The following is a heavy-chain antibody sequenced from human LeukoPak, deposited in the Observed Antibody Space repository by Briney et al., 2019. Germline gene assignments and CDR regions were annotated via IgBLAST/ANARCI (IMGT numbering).Heavy chain of an antibody. J-gene: IGHJ4*02. D-gene: IGHD3-22*01. CDR2: ISAYNGNT. CDR1: GYTFTSYG. CDR3: ARGPYYYDSSGPMSGSYFNY. V-gene: IGHV1-18*01. Sequence: ASVKVSCKASGYTFTSYGISWVRQAPGQGLECMGWISAYNGNTNYAQKLQGRVTMTTDTSTSTAYMELRSLRSDDTAVYYCARGPYYYDSSGPMSGSYFNYWGQGTLVTVSS.